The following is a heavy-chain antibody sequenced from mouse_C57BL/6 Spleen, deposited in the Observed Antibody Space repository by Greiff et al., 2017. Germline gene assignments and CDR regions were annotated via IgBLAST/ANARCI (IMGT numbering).Heavy chain of an antibody. D-gene: IGHD1-3*01. CDR3: ARQTNDWYFDV. J-gene: IGHJ1*03. CDR2: ISSGSSTI. V-gene: IGHV5-17*01. CDR1: GFTFSDYG. Sequence: EVQLVESGGGLVKPGGSLKLSCAASGFTFSDYGMHWVRQAPEKGLEWVAYISSGSSTIYYADTVKGRFTISRDNAKNTLFLQMTSLRSEDTAMYYCARQTNDWYFDVWGTGTTVTVSS.